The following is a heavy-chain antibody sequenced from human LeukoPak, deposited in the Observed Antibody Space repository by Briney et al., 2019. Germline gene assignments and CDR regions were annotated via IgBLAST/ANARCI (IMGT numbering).Heavy chain of an antibody. CDR1: GFTVSSNY. CDR2: IYSGGST. Sequence: GGSLRLSCAASGFTVSSNYMSWVRQAPGKGLEWVSVIYSGGSTYYADCVKGRFTISRDNSKNTLYLQMNSLRAEDTAVYYCASLGRFGENLKYYFDYWGQGTLVTVSS. D-gene: IGHD3-10*01. J-gene: IGHJ4*02. V-gene: IGHV3-53*01. CDR3: ASLGRFGENLKYYFDY.